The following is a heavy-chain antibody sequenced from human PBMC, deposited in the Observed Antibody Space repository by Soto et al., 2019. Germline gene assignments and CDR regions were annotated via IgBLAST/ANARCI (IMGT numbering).Heavy chain of an antibody. CDR3: AKEAGLVRFFDWLSNGLDV. Sequence: EVQLVESGGDLVQPGRSLRPSCAASGFTFDDYAMHWVRQAPGKGLEWVSGISWNSGNKGYADSVKGRFTISRDNAKNFLYLEMNSLRAEDTALYYCAKEAGLVRFFDWLSNGLDVWGQGTAVTVS. D-gene: IGHD3-9*01. CDR1: GFTFDDYA. V-gene: IGHV3-9*01. CDR2: ISWNSGNK. J-gene: IGHJ6*02.